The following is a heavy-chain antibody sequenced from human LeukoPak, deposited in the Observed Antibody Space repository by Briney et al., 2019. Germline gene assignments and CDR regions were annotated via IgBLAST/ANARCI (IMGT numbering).Heavy chain of an antibody. CDR1: GFTFSSYA. J-gene: IGHJ4*02. Sequence: GGSLRLSCAASGFTFSSYAMHWVRQAPGKGLEWVAVISYDGSNKYYADSVKGRFTISRDNSKNTLYLQMNSLRAEDTAVYYCARDLLAVALDYWGQGTLVTVSS. CDR2: ISYDGSNK. D-gene: IGHD6-19*01. V-gene: IGHV3-30*04. CDR3: ARDLLAVALDY.